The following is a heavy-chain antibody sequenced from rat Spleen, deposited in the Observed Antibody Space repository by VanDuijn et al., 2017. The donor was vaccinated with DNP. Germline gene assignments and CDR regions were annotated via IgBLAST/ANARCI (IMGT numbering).Heavy chain of an antibody. D-gene: IGHD1-11*01. CDR2: ITNSGGNI. CDR1: GFNLNDNW. V-gene: IGHV5-31*01. Sequence: EVQLVESGGGLVQPGRSLKLPCAASGFNLNDNWMNWVRQAPGRGLEWVASITNSGGNIYYPDSVKGRFTIYRDNAQNTLYLQMNSLRSEDTAIYYCAKGPNYGGWSDYFDYWGQGVMVTVSS. J-gene: IGHJ2*01. CDR3: AKGPNYGGWSDYFDY.